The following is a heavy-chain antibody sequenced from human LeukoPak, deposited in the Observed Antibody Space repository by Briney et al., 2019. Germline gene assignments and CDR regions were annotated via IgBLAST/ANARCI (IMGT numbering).Heavy chain of an antibody. J-gene: IGHJ4*02. CDR2: IYYSGST. D-gene: IGHD4-17*01. Sequence: PSETPSLTCTVSGGSISSYYWSWIRQPPGKGLEWIGYIYYSGSTNYNPSLKSRVTMSVDTSKNQFSLRLSSVTAADTAVYYCARSYGDYVNFDYWGQGTLVTVSS. CDR1: GGSISSYY. V-gene: IGHV4-59*01. CDR3: ARSYGDYVNFDY.